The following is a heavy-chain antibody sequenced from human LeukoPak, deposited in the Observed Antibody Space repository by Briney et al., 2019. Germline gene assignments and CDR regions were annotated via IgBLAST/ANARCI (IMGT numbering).Heavy chain of an antibody. D-gene: IGHD2/OR15-2a*01. Sequence: PGGSLRLSCAASGFTVSSTDMSWVRQAPGKGLEWVSFLYGGTMTYYADSVKGRFTISRDNSTNTLYLQMNSLRAEDKAVYYCARLSRTFSRLGAFDYWGQGTLVTVSS. V-gene: IGHV3-66*04. CDR2: LYGGTMT. CDR3: ARLSRTFSRLGAFDY. J-gene: IGHJ4*02. CDR1: GFTVSSTD.